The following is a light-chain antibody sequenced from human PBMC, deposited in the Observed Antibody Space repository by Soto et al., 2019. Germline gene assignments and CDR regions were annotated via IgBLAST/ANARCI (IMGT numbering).Light chain of an antibody. CDR2: DVS. CDR1: SGDIGGYNY. V-gene: IGLV2-14*01. J-gene: IGLJ1*01. Sequence: QSALTQPASVSGSPGQSITISCVGTSGDIGGYNYVSWYQQHPGKVPKVIIYDVSNRPSGVSYRFSGTKSGNTASLTVSGLQAEDEADDYCCSYTRSGTLFFGAGTKLTVL. CDR3: CSYTRSGTLF.